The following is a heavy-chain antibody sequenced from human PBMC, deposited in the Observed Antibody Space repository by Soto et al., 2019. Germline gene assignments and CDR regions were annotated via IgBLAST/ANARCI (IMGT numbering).Heavy chain of an antibody. J-gene: IGHJ6*02. D-gene: IGHD6-13*01. CDR1: GYSISSGYY. CDR3: ARSRYSSSWYGHYYYGMDV. CDR2: IYHSGST. V-gene: IGHV4-38-2*01. Sequence: SETLSLTCAVSGYSISSGYYWGWIRQPPGKGLEWIGSIYHSGSTYYNPSLKSRVTISVDTSKNQFSLKLSSVTAADTAMYYCARSRYSSSWYGHYYYGMDVWGQGTTVTVSS.